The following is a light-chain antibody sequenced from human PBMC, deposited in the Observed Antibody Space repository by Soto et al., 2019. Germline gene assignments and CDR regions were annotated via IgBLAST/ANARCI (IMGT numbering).Light chain of an antibody. Sequence: QSVLTQPASVSGSPGQSIAISCTGTSSDVGGYNYVSWYQQHPGKAPKLMIYEVTNRPSGVSNRFSGSNSGNTASLTISGLQAEDEADYYCSSYTLGGVVFGGGTKLTVL. V-gene: IGLV2-14*01. CDR3: SSYTLGGVV. CDR2: EVT. J-gene: IGLJ2*01. CDR1: SSDVGGYNY.